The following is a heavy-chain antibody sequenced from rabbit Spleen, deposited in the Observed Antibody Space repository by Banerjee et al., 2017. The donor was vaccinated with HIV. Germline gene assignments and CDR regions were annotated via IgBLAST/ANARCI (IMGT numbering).Heavy chain of an antibody. V-gene: IGHV1S40*01. D-gene: IGHD4-1*01. CDR1: GVFFSISYY. CDR3: ARDLAGVIGWNFYL. J-gene: IGHJ4*01. CDR2: IDAGSSGFT. Sequence: QSLEESGGDLVKPGASLRLTCTASGVFFSISYYKCWVRQAPGKGLEWIACIDAGSSGFTYFATWAKGRFTISRTSSTTVTLQMTSLTAADTATYFCARDLAGVIGWNFYLWGPGTLVTVS.